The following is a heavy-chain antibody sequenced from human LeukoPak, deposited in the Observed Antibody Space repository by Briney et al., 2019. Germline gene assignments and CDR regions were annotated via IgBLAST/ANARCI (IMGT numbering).Heavy chain of an antibody. CDR2: INSDGSST. J-gene: IGHJ4*02. CDR3: ARGDLAAAGTGFDY. V-gene: IGHV3-74*01. Sequence: GGPLRLSCAASGFTFSSYWMHWVRQAPGKGLVWVSRINSDGSSTSYADSVKGRFTISRDNAKNTLYLQMNSLRAEDTAVYYCARGDLAAAGTGFDYWGQGTLVTVSS. CDR1: GFTFSSYW. D-gene: IGHD6-13*01.